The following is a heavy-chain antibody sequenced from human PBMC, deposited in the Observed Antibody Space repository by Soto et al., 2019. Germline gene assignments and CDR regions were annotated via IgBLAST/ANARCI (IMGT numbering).Heavy chain of an antibody. D-gene: IGHD6-6*01. Sequence: PGGSLRLSCTASGFTFGDYAMSWFRQAPGKGLEWVGFIRSKAYGGTTEYAASVKGRFTISRDDSKSIAYLQMNSLKTEDTAVYYCRRDIAARSYYYYYGMDVWGQGTTVTVSS. J-gene: IGHJ6*02. CDR2: IRSKAYGGTT. V-gene: IGHV3-49*03. CDR3: RRDIAARSYYYYYGMDV. CDR1: GFTFGDYA.